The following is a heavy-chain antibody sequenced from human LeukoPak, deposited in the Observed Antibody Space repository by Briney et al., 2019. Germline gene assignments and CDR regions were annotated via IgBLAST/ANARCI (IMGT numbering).Heavy chain of an antibody. CDR1: GFTFSSYE. CDR2: ISSSGSTI. CDR3: PAEGSWADSSSWYMEF. V-gene: IGHV3-48*03. D-gene: IGHD6-13*01. J-gene: IGHJ4*02. Sequence: GGSLRLSCAASGFTFSSYEMNWVRQAPGKGLEWVSYISSSGSTIYYADSVKGRFTISRDNAKNSLYLQMNSLKTEDTGVYYCPAEGSWADSSSWYMEFRGQGTLVTVSS.